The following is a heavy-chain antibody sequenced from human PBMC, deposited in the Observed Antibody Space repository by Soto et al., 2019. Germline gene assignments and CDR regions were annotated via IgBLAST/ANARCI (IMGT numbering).Heavy chain of an antibody. Sequence: GGSLRLSCAASGFTFSGYWMHWVRQAPGKGLVWVSRIDGDGSHTNYADSVKGRFTISRDNAKNTLYLQMNSLRAEDTAVYYCARELASYNDYWGQGTLVTVSS. CDR1: GFTFSGYW. D-gene: IGHD1-1*01. V-gene: IGHV3-74*01. CDR2: IDGDGSHT. J-gene: IGHJ4*02. CDR3: ARELASYNDY.